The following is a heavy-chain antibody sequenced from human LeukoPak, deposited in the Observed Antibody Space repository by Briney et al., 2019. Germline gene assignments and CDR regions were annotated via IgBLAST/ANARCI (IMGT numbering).Heavy chain of an antibody. CDR3: ARSRGDFGDYGSWFDP. Sequence: SETVSLTCTVSGGSLSSYFWSWIRQPPGKGLEWIGYIHNSATTNCNPSLKSRVTISPDTAKNQFSLKLTSVTAADTAVYFCARSRGDFGDYGSWFDPWGQGTLVTVSS. D-gene: IGHD4-17*01. V-gene: IGHV4-59*12. J-gene: IGHJ5*02. CDR1: GGSLSSYF. CDR2: IHNSATT.